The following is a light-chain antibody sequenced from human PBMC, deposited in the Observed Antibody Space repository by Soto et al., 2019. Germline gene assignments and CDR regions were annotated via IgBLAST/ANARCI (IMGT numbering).Light chain of an antibody. CDR1: QTVVSSY. CDR3: QQRSNWPIT. CDR2: DAS. J-gene: IGKJ5*01. Sequence: TQSPSTLPASVGDRVTISCRASQTVVSSYLAGYQLKPGQAPRLLIYDASNRATGIPARFSGSGSGTDFTLTISSLEPEDFAVYYCQQRSNWPITFGQGTRLEVK. V-gene: IGKV3-11*01.